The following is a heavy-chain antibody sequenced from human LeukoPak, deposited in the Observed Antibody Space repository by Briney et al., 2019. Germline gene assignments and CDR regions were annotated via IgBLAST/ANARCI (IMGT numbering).Heavy chain of an antibody. CDR2: FYYSGST. J-gene: IGHJ3*02. D-gene: IGHD6-13*01. CDR1: GCTISSSSYD. Sequence: SETLSLTCTVSGCTISSSSYDWGWTRQPPGKGLEWIGGFYYSGSTYTNPSLKSRVTISVDTSKNQFSLKLSSGTAADTAVYYCASLIAAALRGAFDIWGQGTMVTVSS. CDR3: ASLIAAALRGAFDI. V-gene: IGHV4-39*01.